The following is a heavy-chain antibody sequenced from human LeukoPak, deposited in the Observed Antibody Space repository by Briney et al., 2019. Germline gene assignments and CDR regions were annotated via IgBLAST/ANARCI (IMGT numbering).Heavy chain of an antibody. CDR1: GFTFSSYS. Sequence: GGSLRLSCAASGFTFSSYSMNWVRQAPGKGLEWVSSISSSSSDIYYADSVKGRFTISRDNAKNSLYLQMNSLRAEDTAVYYCARVGVRGNSARFDYWGQGTLVTVSS. CDR2: ISSSSSDI. D-gene: IGHD4-23*01. CDR3: ARVGVRGNSARFDY. V-gene: IGHV3-21*01. J-gene: IGHJ4*02.